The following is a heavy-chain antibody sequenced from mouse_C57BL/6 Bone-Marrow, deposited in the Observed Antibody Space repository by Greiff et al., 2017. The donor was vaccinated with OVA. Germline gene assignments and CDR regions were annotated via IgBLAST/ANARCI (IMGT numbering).Heavy chain of an antibody. V-gene: IGHV14-4*01. CDR3: TSSWGSFAD. CDR1: GFNFKDYY. CDR2: IYPGNGDT. J-gene: IGHJ3*01. D-gene: IGHD1-1*01. Sequence: VQLQQSGAELVRPGASVKLSCTASGFNFKDYYMHWVKQRPEQGLEWIGWIYPGNGDTEYASKFQGKATITADTSSNTAYLQLSSLTSEDTAVYCGTSSWGSFADWGQGTLVTVSA.